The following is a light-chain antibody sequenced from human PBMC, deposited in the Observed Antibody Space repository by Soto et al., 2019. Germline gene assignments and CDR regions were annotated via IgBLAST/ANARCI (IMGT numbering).Light chain of an antibody. CDR1: SSNIGNNT. Sequence: QAVVTQPPSASGTPGQRVTISCSGSSSNIGNNTVNWYQHLPGTAPKLLIYNGDQRPSGVPDRFSGSKSGTSASLAISGLQSEDEADYYCAAWDDSLNGVVFGGGTQVTVL. V-gene: IGLV1-44*01. J-gene: IGLJ3*02. CDR2: NGD. CDR3: AAWDDSLNGVV.